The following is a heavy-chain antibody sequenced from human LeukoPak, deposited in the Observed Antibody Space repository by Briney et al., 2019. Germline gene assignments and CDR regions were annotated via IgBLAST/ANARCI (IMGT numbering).Heavy chain of an antibody. CDR2: IYHSGST. J-gene: IGHJ1*01. V-gene: IGHV4-30-2*01. CDR1: GGSISGGGYY. Sequence: ASETLSLTCTVSGGSISGGGYYWSWIRQPPGKGLEWIGYIYHSGSTYYNPSLKSRVTISVDRSKNQFSLKLSSVTAADTAVYYCARDAGEEYFQHWGQGTLVTVSS. CDR3: ARDAGEEYFQH.